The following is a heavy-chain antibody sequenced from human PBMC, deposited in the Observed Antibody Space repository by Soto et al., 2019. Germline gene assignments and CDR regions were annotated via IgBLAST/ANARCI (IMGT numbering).Heavy chain of an antibody. D-gene: IGHD3-16*01. Sequence: QVQLVQSGAEVKKPGASVKVSCKASGYTFTGYYMHWVRQAPGQGLEWMGWINPNSGGANYAQKFQGWVTMTRDTSISTAYMELSRLRSDDTAVYYCARTDDYVWGSYFDYWGQGTLVTVSS. CDR2: INPNSGGA. CDR1: GYTFTGYY. J-gene: IGHJ4*02. CDR3: ARTDDYVWGSYFDY. V-gene: IGHV1-2*04.